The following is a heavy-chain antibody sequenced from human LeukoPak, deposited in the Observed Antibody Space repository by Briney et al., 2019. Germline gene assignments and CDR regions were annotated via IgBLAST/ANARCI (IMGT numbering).Heavy chain of an antibody. CDR3: ARGTGSYYSLGY. D-gene: IGHD1-26*01. CDR2: INSDGGST. V-gene: IGHV3-74*01. CDR1: GFTFSSYW. J-gene: IGHJ4*02. Sequence: PGGSLRLSCAASGFTFSSYWMHWVRQAPGKGLAWVSRINSDGGSTSYADSVKGRFTISRDNAKNTLYLQMDSLRAEDTAMYYCARGTGSYYSLGYWGQGTLVTVSS.